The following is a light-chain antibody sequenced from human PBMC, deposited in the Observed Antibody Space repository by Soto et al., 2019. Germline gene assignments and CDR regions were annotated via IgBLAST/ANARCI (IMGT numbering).Light chain of an antibody. CDR1: QSVSSN. Sequence: EIVMTQSPGTLSVSPGERATLSCRASQSVSSNLAWYQQKPGQAPRLLISDASTRATGIPARFSGSGSGTEFTLTVSSLQSEDIATYYCQQYNNWPPITFGQGTRLEI. CDR2: DAS. CDR3: QQYNNWPPIT. J-gene: IGKJ5*01. V-gene: IGKV3-15*01.